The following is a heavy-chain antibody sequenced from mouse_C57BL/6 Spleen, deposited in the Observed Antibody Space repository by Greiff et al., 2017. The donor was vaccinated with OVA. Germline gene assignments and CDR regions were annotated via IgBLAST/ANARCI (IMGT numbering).Heavy chain of an antibody. CDR1: GYTFTSYG. CDR3: ASYGSSLWFAD. CDR2: IYPRSGNT. J-gene: IGHJ3*01. D-gene: IGHD1-1*01. Sequence: QVQLKESGAELARPGASVKLSCKASGYTFTSYGISWVKQRTGQGLEWIGEIYPRSGNTYYNEKFKGKATLTADKSSSTAYMELRSLTSEDSAVYFCASYGSSLWFADWGKGTLVTVAA. V-gene: IGHV1-81*01.